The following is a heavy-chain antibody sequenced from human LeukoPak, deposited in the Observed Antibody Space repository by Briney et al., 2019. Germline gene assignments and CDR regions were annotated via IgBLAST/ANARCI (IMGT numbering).Heavy chain of an antibody. CDR2: IGTAGDT. Sequence: GGSLRLSCTASGFTFSSYDMHWVRQATGKGLEWVSAIGTAGDTYYPGSVKGRFTISRENAKNSLYLQMNSLRAEDTAVYYCARDRSSGWYGRFDPWGQGTLVTVSS. CDR1: GFTFSSYD. V-gene: IGHV3-13*01. J-gene: IGHJ5*02. D-gene: IGHD6-19*01. CDR3: ARDRSSGWYGRFDP.